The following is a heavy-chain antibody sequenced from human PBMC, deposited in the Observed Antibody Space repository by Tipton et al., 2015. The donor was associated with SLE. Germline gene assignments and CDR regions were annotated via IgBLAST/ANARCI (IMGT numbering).Heavy chain of an antibody. Sequence: TLSLTCTVSGGSISSGSYYWRCIRQPAGKGLEWIGYIYTSGSTNYNPSLKSRVTISVDTSKNQFSLKLSSVTAADTAVYYCAREGPFQGPGSFDIWGQGT. CDR1: GGSISSGSYY. CDR2: IYTSGST. V-gene: IGHV4-61*09. CDR3: AREGPFQGPGSFDI. J-gene: IGHJ3*02.